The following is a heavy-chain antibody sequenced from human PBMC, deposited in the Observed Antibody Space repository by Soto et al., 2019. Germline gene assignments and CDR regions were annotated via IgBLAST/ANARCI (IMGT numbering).Heavy chain of an antibody. V-gene: IGHV1-46*01. CDR2: INPSGDST. CDR3: ARVISGYDFWSGYLDY. J-gene: IGHJ4*02. Sequence: QVQLVQSGAEVKKPGASVKVSCKASGYTFTSYYMHWVRQAPGQGLEWMGIINPSGDSTSYAQKFQGRVTMTRDTSTSTVYMELSSLRSEDTAVYYCARVISGYDFWSGYLDYWGQGTLVTVSS. CDR1: GYTFTSYY. D-gene: IGHD3-3*01.